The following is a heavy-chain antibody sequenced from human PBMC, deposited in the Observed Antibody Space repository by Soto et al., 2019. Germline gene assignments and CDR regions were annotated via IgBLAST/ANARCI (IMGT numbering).Heavy chain of an antibody. Sequence: QVQLVQSGDEVKKPGASVKVSCKTSGYSFVTSGITWVRQAPGQGLEWMGWISAYNGNTNYAQMLQGRVTMTTDTSTSTAYMELRRLRSDDTAVYYCARGRHYDSRGYYSLFDSWGQGTLVTVSS. CDR1: GYSFVTSG. CDR3: ARGRHYDSRGYYSLFDS. D-gene: IGHD3-22*01. CDR2: ISAYNGNT. V-gene: IGHV1-18*01. J-gene: IGHJ5*01.